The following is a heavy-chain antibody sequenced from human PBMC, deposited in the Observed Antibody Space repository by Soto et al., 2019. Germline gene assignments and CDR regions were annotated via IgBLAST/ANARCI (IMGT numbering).Heavy chain of an antibody. D-gene: IGHD3-3*01. V-gene: IGHV3-21*01. CDR2: ISSSSSYI. CDR3: ARDLERPAYDFWSGPNDY. CDR1: GFTFSSYS. Sequence: GGSLRLSCAASGFTFSSYSMNWVRQAPGKGLEWVSSISSSSSYIYYADSVKGRFTISRDNAKNSLYLQMNSLRAEDTAVYYCARDLERPAYDFWSGPNDYWGQGTLVTVSS. J-gene: IGHJ4*02.